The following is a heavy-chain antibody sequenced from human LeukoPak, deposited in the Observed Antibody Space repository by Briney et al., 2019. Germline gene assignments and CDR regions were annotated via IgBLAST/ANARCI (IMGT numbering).Heavy chain of an antibody. CDR1: GFRFSDYW. D-gene: IGHD3-22*01. Sequence: GGSLRLSCAASGFRFSDYWMTWVRQAPGKGLGCVANINTVGNEKYYPDSVKGRFTISRDNAKNSLYLQMNNMRVEDTVIYYCTKDLNHDSSGWGQGTLVTVSS. CDR3: TKDLNHDSSG. J-gene: IGHJ4*02. CDR2: INTVGNEK. V-gene: IGHV3-7*01.